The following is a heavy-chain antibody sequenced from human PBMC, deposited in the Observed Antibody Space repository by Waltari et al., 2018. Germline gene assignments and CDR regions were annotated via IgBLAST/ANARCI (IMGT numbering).Heavy chain of an antibody. V-gene: IGHV3-30*09. CDR2: RSHDEVRK. J-gene: IGHJ3*02. CDR1: GLIFRGYS. Sequence: QVQLVESGGGVVQPGGSLRLSCAASGLIFRGYSMPWVRQAPGKGQEWVADRSHDEVRKYYTDSVKGRFAISRDNSRNTLYLQMNNLRVEDTAVYYCVRIGRGYSFGNGFDIWGQGTMVTVS. CDR3: VRIGRGYSFGNGFDI. D-gene: IGHD5-18*01.